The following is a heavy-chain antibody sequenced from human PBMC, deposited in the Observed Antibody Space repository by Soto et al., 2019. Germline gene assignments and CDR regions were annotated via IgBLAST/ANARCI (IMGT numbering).Heavy chain of an antibody. Sequence: PGGSLRLSCAASGLSVSNNHMTWVRQAPGRGLEWVSLIHGGGSAYYADSVKGRFTISRDNAKKSLYLQMNSLRAEDTAVYYCARGDYYDSSGPFSDAFDIWGQGTMVT. CDR2: IHGGGSA. D-gene: IGHD3-22*01. CDR3: ARGDYYDSSGPFSDAFDI. J-gene: IGHJ3*02. CDR1: GLSVSNNH. V-gene: IGHV3-66*01.